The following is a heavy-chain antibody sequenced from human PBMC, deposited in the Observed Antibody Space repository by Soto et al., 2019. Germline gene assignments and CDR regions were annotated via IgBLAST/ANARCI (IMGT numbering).Heavy chain of an antibody. CDR3: ARDQALGRPSKDDAFDI. CDR1: GFTFSSYS. Sequence: GGSLRLSCAASGFTFSSYSMNWVRQAPGKGLEWVSSISSSSSYIYDADSVKGRFTSSRDNAKNSLYLQMNSLRAEDTAVYYCARDQALGRPSKDDAFDIWGQGTMVTVSS. V-gene: IGHV3-21*01. D-gene: IGHD7-27*01. J-gene: IGHJ3*02. CDR2: ISSSSSYI.